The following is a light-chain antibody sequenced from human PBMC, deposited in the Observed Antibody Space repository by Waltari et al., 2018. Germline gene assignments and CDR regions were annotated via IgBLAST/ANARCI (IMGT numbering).Light chain of an antibody. CDR3: QQYFGIPIT. CDR2: GAS. Sequence: TCRASQGISSSLAWYQKKVGEAPKLLLYGASRLESGVTSRFSGSGSGTVYTLTISSLQPEDFATYYCQQYFGIPITFGQGTRLE. J-gene: IGKJ5*01. CDR1: QGISSS. V-gene: IGKV1-NL1*01.